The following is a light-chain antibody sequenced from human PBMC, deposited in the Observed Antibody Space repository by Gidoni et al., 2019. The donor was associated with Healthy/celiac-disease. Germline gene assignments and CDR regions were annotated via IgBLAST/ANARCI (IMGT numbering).Light chain of an antibody. Sequence: QSALTQPASVSGSPGQSNTISCTGTSSDVGGYNYVSWYQQHPGKAPKLMIYDVSNRPSGVSTRFSGSKSGNTASLTISGLQAEDEADYYCSSYTSSSTYVFGTGTKVTVL. CDR2: DVS. CDR1: SSDVGGYNY. J-gene: IGLJ1*01. CDR3: SSYTSSSTYV. V-gene: IGLV2-14*01.